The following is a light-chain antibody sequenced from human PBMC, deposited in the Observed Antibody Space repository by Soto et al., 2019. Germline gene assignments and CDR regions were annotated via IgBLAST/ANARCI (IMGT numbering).Light chain of an antibody. CDR2: DNT. J-gene: IGLJ3*02. CDR3: QSYDTSLSFWV. V-gene: IGLV1-40*01. Sequence: QSVLTQPPSVSGAPGQRVTISCTGSNSNIGAGYDVHWYRQLPGTAPRLLIFDNTNRPSGVRDRFYGSKSGSAASLAITGLQAEDEADYYCQSYDTSLSFWVFGGGTKVTVL. CDR1: NSNIGAGYD.